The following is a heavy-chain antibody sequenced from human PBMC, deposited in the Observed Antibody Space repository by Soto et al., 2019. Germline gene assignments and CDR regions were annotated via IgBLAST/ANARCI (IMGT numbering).Heavy chain of an antibody. Sequence: QVQLVESGGGVVQPGRSLRLSCAASGLTFSSFSMHWVRQAPGKGLEWVALISNDESNKYYADSVKGRFTISRDNSKNTLYLQLNSLRPEDTAVYYCARAPIIMVRAGNYYYYYGMDVWGQGTTVTVSS. CDR1: GLTFSSFS. V-gene: IGHV3-30-3*01. CDR2: ISNDESNK. CDR3: ARAPIIMVRAGNYYYYYGMDV. D-gene: IGHD3-10*01. J-gene: IGHJ6*02.